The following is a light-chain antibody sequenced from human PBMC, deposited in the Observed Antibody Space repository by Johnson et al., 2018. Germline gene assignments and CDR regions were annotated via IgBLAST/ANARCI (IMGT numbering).Light chain of an antibody. Sequence: SVLTQPPSVSAAPGQKVTISCYGSSSNIGNNYVSWYQQLPGTAPKLLIYENNKRPSGIPDRFSGSKSGTSATLGITGLQTGDEADYYCGTWDSSLSAGNVVGTGTKVTVL. CDR3: GTWDSSLSAGNV. J-gene: IGLJ1*01. CDR2: ENN. V-gene: IGLV1-51*02. CDR1: SSNIGNNY.